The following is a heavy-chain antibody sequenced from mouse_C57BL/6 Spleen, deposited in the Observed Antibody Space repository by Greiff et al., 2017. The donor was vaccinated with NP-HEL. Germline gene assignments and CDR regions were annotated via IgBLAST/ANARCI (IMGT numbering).Heavy chain of an antibody. J-gene: IGHJ2*01. CDR1: GYTFTDYY. CDR2: INPNNGGT. V-gene: IGHV1-26*01. D-gene: IGHD1-1*01. CDR3: ARSLITTVVERDYFDY. Sequence: EVQLQQSGPELVKPGASVKISCKASGYTFTDYYMNWVKQSHAKSLEWIGDINPNNGGTSYNQKFKGKATLTVDKSSSTAYMELRSLTSEDSAVYYCARSLITTVVERDYFDYWGQGTTLTVSS.